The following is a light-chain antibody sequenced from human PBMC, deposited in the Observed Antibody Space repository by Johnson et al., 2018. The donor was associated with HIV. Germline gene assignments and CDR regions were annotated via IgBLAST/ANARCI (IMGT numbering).Light chain of an antibody. CDR3: ATWDTSLSTGGV. CDR2: ENN. J-gene: IGLJ1*01. V-gene: IGLV1-51*02. Sequence: QSVLTQPPSVSAAPGQNVNISCSGGSSNIGSNYVSWYQQFPGTAPKLLIYENNKRPSGIPDRFSGSKSGTSATLGITGLQTGDEADYYCATWDTSLSTGGVFGTGTKVTVL. CDR1: SSNIGSNY.